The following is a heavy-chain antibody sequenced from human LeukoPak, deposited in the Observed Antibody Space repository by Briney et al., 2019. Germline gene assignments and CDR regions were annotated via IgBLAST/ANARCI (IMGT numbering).Heavy chain of an antibody. CDR1: GFTFSSYW. D-gene: IGHD2-2*01. CDR3: AKVSRFAVVPAAMLDY. Sequence: GGSLRPSCAASGFTFSSYWMTWVRQAPGKGLEWASAISGSGDITYYADSVKGRFTMSRDNFKNTLYLQMNSLRAEDTAVYYCAKVSRFAVVPAAMLDYWGQGIQVTVSS. J-gene: IGHJ4*02. V-gene: IGHV3-23*01. CDR2: ISGSGDIT.